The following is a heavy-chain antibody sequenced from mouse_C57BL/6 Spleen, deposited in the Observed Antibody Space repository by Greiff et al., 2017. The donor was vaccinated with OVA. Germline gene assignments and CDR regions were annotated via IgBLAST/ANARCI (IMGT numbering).Heavy chain of an antibody. V-gene: IGHV3-6*01. CDR2: ISYDGSN. CDR1: GYSITSGYY. Sequence: EVQRVESGPGLVKPSQSLSLTCSVTGYSITSGYYWNWIRQFPGNKLEWMGYISYDGSNNYNPSLKNRISITRDTSKNQFFLKLNSVTTEDTATYYCAREPLYYYGSHFDDWGQGTTLTVSS. J-gene: IGHJ2*01. CDR3: AREPLYYYGSHFDD. D-gene: IGHD1-1*01.